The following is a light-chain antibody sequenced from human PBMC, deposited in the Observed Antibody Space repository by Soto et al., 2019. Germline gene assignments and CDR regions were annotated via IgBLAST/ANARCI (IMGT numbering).Light chain of an antibody. CDR3: HQYSKWPQT. CDR1: HSVGTK. V-gene: IGKV3-15*01. J-gene: IGKJ1*01. CDR2: DAS. Sequence: EIVITQSPATLSVAAGETATLSFRASHSVGTKLAWYQQRPGQAPRLLISDASTRATSISARFSGSGSVTQFTLTISSLQSEDIALYYCHQYSKWPQTFGQGTKVDI.